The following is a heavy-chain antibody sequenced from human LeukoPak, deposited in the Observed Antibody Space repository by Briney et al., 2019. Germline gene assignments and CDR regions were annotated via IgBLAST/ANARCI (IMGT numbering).Heavy chain of an antibody. CDR3: ARRPRAGCFDP. CDR1: GYSISSGYY. Sequence: SETLSLTCTVSGYSISSGYYWYWIRQPPGKGVEWIGGIYYSGSTYYNLSLTSRLTISVVTSKNQLSLKLGSVITADTPVHFCARRPRAGCFDPWGQGTLVTVSS. CDR2: IYYSGST. J-gene: IGHJ5*02. V-gene: IGHV4-38-2*02.